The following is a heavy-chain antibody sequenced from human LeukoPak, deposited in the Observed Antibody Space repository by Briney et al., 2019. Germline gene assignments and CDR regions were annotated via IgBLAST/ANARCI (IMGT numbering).Heavy chain of an antibody. Sequence: ASVKVSCKASGGTFSSYAISWVRQAPGQGLEWMGGIIPIFGTANYAQKFQGRDTITADKSTSTAYRELSSLGSEDTAVYYCAREGDILTGYTLDYWGQGTLVTVSS. V-gene: IGHV1-69*06. CDR1: GGTFSSYA. D-gene: IGHD3-9*01. CDR2: IIPIFGTA. CDR3: AREGDILTGYTLDY. J-gene: IGHJ4*02.